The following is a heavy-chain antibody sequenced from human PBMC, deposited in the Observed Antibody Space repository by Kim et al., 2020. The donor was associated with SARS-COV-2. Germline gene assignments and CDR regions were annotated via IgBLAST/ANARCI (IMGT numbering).Heavy chain of an antibody. Sequence: GGSLRLSCTASGFAVTSTYMSWVRQAPGKGLEWVSVINAVGPTYYADSVKGRFIISRDSTKNTLHLQMNSLTVDDTAVYYCAIDEGYPNGLGDWGQGTTVTVSS. CDR2: INAVGPT. J-gene: IGHJ6*02. CDR1: GFAVTSTY. V-gene: IGHV3-66*01. CDR3: AIDEGYPNGLGD. D-gene: IGHD2-15*01.